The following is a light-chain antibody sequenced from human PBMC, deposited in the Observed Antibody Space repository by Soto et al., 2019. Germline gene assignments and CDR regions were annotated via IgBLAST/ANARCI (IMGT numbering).Light chain of an antibody. CDR3: CSYAGNSSYV. Sequence: QSVLTQPASVSGSPGQSITISCTGTSSDVGSSNLVSWYLQHPGNAPKLVIYEGNKRPSGVSDRFSGSKSGDTASLTISGLQAEDEADYYCCSYAGNSSYVFGTGTKVTVL. J-gene: IGLJ1*01. CDR2: EGN. V-gene: IGLV2-23*01. CDR1: SSDVGSSNL.